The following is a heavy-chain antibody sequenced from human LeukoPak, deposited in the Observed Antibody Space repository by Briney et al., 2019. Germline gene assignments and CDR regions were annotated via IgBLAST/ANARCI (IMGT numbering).Heavy chain of an antibody. CDR1: GGSISSSSYY. Sequence: SETLSLTCTVSGGSISSSSYYWGWIRQPPGKGLEWIGNIYYSGSTYYNPSLKSRVTISVDASKNQFSLNLSSVTAADTAVYYCARLSYGSGSHYNFYFDFWGQGTLVTVSA. CDR3: ARLSYGSGSHYNFYFDF. D-gene: IGHD3-10*01. J-gene: IGHJ4*02. CDR2: IYYSGST. V-gene: IGHV4-39*01.